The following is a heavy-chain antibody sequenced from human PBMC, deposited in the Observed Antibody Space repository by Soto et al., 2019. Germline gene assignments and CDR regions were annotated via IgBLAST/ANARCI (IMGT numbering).Heavy chain of an antibody. CDR1: GYTFTSYA. Sequence: ASVKVSCKASGYTFTSYAMHWARQAPGQRLEWMGWINAGNGNTKYSQKFQGRVTITADESTNTAYMELSSLRSEDTAVYYCARALEEYYYDSSGYYHGYWGQGTLVTVSS. D-gene: IGHD3-22*01. J-gene: IGHJ4*02. CDR2: INAGNGNT. V-gene: IGHV1-3*01. CDR3: ARALEEYYYDSSGYYHGY.